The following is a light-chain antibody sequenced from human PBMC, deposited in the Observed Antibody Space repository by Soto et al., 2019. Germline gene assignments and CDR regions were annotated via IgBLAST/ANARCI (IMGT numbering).Light chain of an antibody. V-gene: IGKV3-20*01. CDR3: QQYGTSLFT. CDR1: QSVSSSY. J-gene: IGKJ3*01. CDR2: AAS. Sequence: EIVLTQSPGSLSLSPGERATLSCRASQSVSSSYLAWSQQKPGQAPRLLIYAASRRATGIPARFSGSGSGTDFTLTISRLEPEDFAVYYCQQYGTSLFTFGPGTKVDIK.